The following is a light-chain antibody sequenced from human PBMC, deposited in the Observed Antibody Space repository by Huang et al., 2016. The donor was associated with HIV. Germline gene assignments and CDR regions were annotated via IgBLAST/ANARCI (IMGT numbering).Light chain of an antibody. Sequence: DIIMTQSPDSLAVSLGERATLNCRSSQSVYSSSTSMDYMAWFQQKPGQPPRLLLVWALTREAGVPDRFSGSGSGTHFTLTSANLEAEEAAIYYCQQYYSSPQTFGQGTRVEVK. V-gene: IGKV4-1*01. CDR3: QQYYSSPQT. J-gene: IGKJ1*01. CDR1: QSVYSSSTSMDY. CDR2: WAL.